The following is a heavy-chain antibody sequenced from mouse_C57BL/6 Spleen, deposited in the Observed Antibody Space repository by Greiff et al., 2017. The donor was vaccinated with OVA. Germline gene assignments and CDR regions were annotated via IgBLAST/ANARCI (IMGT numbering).Heavy chain of an antibody. J-gene: IGHJ4*01. V-gene: IGHV1-69*01. CDR3: ARSSSITTVVQYYAMDY. Sequence: QVQLQQSGAELVMPGASVKLSCKASGYTFTSYWMHWVKQRPGQGLEWIGEIDPSDSYTNYNQKFKGKSTLTVDKSSSTAYMQLSSLTSEDSAVYYCARSSSITTVVQYYAMDYWGQGTSVTVSS. D-gene: IGHD1-1*01. CDR1: GYTFTSYW. CDR2: IDPSDSYT.